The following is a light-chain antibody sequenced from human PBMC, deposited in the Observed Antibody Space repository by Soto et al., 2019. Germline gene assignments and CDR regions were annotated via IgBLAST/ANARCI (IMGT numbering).Light chain of an antibody. Sequence: DIVMTQSPDSLSVSLGERATINCKSSQTVLHGSNYLAWYQQKAGQPPKLLIYWASTRESGVPDRFSGSGSGTDFTLTITSLQAEDVAVYYGQQYYNTPLTFGQGTKVEI. J-gene: IGKJ1*01. CDR1: QTVLHGSNY. CDR2: WAS. CDR3: QQYYNTPLT. V-gene: IGKV4-1*01.